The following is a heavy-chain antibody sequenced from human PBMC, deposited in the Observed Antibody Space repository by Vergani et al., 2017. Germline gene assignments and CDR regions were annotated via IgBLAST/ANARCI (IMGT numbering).Heavy chain of an antibody. Sequence: EVQLVQSGAEVKKPGESLKISCKGSGYSFTSYWIGWVRQMPGKGLEWMGIIYPGDSDTRYSPSFQGQVRIPADKSISTAYLQWSRLNASDTAMYYCAGDFVDTSGAPAAGYWGQGTLVTVSS. J-gene: IGHJ4*02. CDR3: AGDFVDTSGAPAAGY. CDR1: GYSFTSYW. D-gene: IGHD5-18*01. V-gene: IGHV5-51*01. CDR2: IYPGDSDT.